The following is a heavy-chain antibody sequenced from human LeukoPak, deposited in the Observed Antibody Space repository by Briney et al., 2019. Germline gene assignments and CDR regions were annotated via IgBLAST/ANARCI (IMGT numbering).Heavy chain of an antibody. V-gene: IGHV3-73*01. CDR3: TRVGVTGLDY. CDR1: GFTLSGSA. CDR2: IRSKANSYAT. D-gene: IGHD1-14*01. Sequence: AGGSLRLSCAASGFTLSGSAMHWVRQASGKGLEWVGRIRSKANSYATAYAASVKGRFTISRDDSKNTAYQQMNSLKTEDTAVYYCTRVGVTGLDYWGQGTLVTVSS. J-gene: IGHJ4*02.